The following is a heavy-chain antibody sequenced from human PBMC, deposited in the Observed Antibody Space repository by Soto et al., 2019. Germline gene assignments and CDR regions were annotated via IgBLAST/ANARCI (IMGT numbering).Heavy chain of an antibody. V-gene: IGHV3-21*01. J-gene: IGHJ5*02. CDR2: ISSSSSYI. D-gene: IGHD6-13*01. CDR3: ARDPSSSWYVWFDP. CDR1: GFTFSSYS. Sequence: GGSLRLSCAASGFTFSSYSMNWVRQAPGKGREWVSSISSSSSYIYYADSVKGRFTISRDNAKNSLYLQMNSLRAEDTAVYYCARDPSSSWYVWFDPWGQGTLVTVSS.